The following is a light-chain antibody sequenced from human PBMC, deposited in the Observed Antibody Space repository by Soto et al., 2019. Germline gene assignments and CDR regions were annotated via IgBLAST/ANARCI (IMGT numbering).Light chain of an antibody. J-gene: IGKJ1*01. CDR2: DTS. Sequence: EIVLTQSPVTLSVFPGERATLSCRASQTVSVNLASSQQKTGQATSLLIYDTSSRATGIPARFSGSGSGTEFNLTTRSPHSQDAAVYYCRQYHKCPPQTFGQGTKVEIK. V-gene: IGKV3-15*01. CDR1: QTVSVN. CDR3: RQYHKCPPQT.